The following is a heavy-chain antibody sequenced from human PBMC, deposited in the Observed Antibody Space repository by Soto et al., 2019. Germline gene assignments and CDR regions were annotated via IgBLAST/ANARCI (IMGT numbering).Heavy chain of an antibody. CDR2: IYNSGTT. CDR3: ARDQGGSVPAAPFDY. CDR1: GVSISTYY. D-gene: IGHD2-2*01. J-gene: IGHJ4*02. Sequence: SETLSLTCTVSGVSISTYYWSWIRQPPGKGLEWIGYIYNSGTTKYNPSLKSRVTISVDTSKNQFSLKLSSVTAADTAVYYCARDQGGSVPAAPFDYWGQGTLVTVSS. V-gene: IGHV4-4*08.